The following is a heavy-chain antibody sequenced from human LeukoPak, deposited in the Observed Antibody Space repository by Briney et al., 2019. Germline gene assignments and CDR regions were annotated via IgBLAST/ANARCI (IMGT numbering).Heavy chain of an antibody. CDR1: GGSISSSNW. D-gene: IGHD2-2*01. V-gene: IGHV4-4*02. Sequence: PSETLSLTCAVSGGSISSSNWWSWVRQPPGKGLEWIGEIYHSGSTNYNPSLKSRVTISVDRSKNQFSLKLSSVTAADTAVYYCARGDFEVVPAAMVAFDIWGQGTMVTVSS. CDR3: ARGDFEVVPAAMVAFDI. J-gene: IGHJ3*02. CDR2: IYHSGST.